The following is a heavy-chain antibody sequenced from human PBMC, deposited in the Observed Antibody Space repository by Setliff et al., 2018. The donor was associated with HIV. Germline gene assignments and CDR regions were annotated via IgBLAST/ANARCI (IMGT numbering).Heavy chain of an antibody. CDR2: IYHGGRT. J-gene: IGHJ4*02. V-gene: IGHV4-39*07. Sequence: PSETLSLPCTVSGGSISSNSYYWGWVRQPPGKGLEWIGSIYHGGRTYYNPSLKSRVTISVDTSKKQFSLKLTSVTAADTAVYYCASDQPQDYDSLTGYYTGRYFDYWGRGTLVTVSS. CDR1: GGSISSNSYY. CDR3: ASDQPQDYDSLTGYYTGRYFDY. D-gene: IGHD3-9*01.